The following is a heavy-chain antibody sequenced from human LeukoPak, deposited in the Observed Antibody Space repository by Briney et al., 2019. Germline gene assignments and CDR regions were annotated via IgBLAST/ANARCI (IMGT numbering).Heavy chain of an antibody. J-gene: IGHJ4*02. CDR2: INHSGST. V-gene: IGHV4-34*01. CDR3: ARDARHFDY. CDR1: GGSFSGYY. Sequence: SETLSLTCAVYGGSFSGYYWSWIRQPPGKGLEWIGEINHSGSTNYNPSLKSRVTISVDTSKNQFSLKLSSVTAADTAVYYCARDARHFDYWGQGTLVTVSS.